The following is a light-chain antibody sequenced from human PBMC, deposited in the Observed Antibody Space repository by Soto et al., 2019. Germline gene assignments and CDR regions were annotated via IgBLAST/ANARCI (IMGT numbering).Light chain of an antibody. J-gene: IGKJ4*01. CDR1: QSVSSY. CDR2: GTS. V-gene: IGKV3-20*01. CDR3: QYYGTSVT. Sequence: EIVLTQSPATLSLSPGERATLSCRASQSVSSYFAWYQQKPGQAPRLLIYGTSTRATGGIADRFSGSGSGTDFTLTISRLEPEDFAVYYCQYYGTSVTFGGGTKVDIK.